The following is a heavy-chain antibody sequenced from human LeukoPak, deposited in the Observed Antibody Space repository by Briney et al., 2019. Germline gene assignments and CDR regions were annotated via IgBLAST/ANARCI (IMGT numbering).Heavy chain of an antibody. CDR3: ARAGGPNFFMVRLEAFDY. D-gene: IGHD3-10*01. CDR2: IYYSGST. J-gene: IGHJ4*02. Sequence: SETLSLTCTVSGGSISSSSYYWGWIRQPPGKGLEWIGSIYYSGSTYYNPSLKSRVTISVDTSKNQFSLKLSSVTAADTAVYYCARAGGPNFFMVRLEAFDYWGQGTLVTVSS. V-gene: IGHV4-39*07. CDR1: GGSISSSSYY.